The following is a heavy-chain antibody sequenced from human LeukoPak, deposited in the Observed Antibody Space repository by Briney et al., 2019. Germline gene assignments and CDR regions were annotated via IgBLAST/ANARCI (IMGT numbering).Heavy chain of an antibody. J-gene: IGHJ4*02. CDR3: ARETIPEGLDY. D-gene: IGHD3-3*01. V-gene: IGHV4-61*02. CDR1: GGSISSGSYY. Sequence: PSETLSLTCTVSGGSISSGSYYWSWIRQPAGKGLEWIGRIYTSGSTNYNPSLKSRVTISVDTSENQFSLKLSSVTAADTAVYYCARETIPEGLDYWGQGTLVTVSS. CDR2: IYTSGST.